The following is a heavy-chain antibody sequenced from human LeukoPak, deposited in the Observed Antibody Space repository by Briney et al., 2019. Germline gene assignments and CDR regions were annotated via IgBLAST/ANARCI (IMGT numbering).Heavy chain of an antibody. Sequence: SETLSLTCTVSGGSIGSYYWSWIRQPPGKGLEWIGYMSQGGGASYNPSLRSRVTISVNTSNNRFSLKLTSVTPVDTAVYYCARDSTSGYYPAAFDIWGQGTIVTVSS. CDR3: ARDSTSGYYPAAFDI. CDR1: GGSIGSYY. D-gene: IGHD3-22*01. CDR2: MSQGGGA. J-gene: IGHJ3*02. V-gene: IGHV4-59*01.